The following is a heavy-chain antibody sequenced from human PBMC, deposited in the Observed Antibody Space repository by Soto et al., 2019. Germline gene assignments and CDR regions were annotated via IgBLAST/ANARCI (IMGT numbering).Heavy chain of an antibody. D-gene: IGHD2-15*01. CDR1: GYTFTSYY. CDR2: INPSGGST. CDR3: ARDHVVVVAAHSEPRYFDY. J-gene: IGHJ4*02. V-gene: IGHV1-46*01. Sequence: GASVKVSCKASGYTFTSYYMHWVRQAPGQGLEWMGIINPSGGSTSYAQKFQGRVTMTRDTSTSTVYMELSSLRSEDTAVYYCARDHVVVVAAHSEPRYFDYWGQGTLVTVSS.